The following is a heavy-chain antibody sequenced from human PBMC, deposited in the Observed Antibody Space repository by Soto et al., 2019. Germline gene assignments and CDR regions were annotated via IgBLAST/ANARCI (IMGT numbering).Heavy chain of an antibody. Sequence: QVQLVQSGAEVKTPGSSVKVSCKASGGTFSSYAISWVRQAPGQGLEWMGGIISIFGTANYAQKFQGRVPISADETTSTAYIELSSLRSKDTAVYYCSSSRSCGDCYSMRNWFDPWGQATLVTVSS. J-gene: IGHJ5*02. D-gene: IGHD2-21*02. CDR1: GGTFSSYA. CDR2: IISIFGTA. V-gene: IGHV1-69*12. CDR3: SSSRSCGDCYSMRNWFDP.